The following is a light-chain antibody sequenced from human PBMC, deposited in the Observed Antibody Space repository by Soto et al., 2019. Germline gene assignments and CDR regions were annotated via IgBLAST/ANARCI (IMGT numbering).Light chain of an antibody. J-gene: IGKJ5*01. Sequence: DIVLTQPPDTLSLSPGGGATLSCRASETVSSYLLWYQQKPGQDPRLLIYDASERATGIPVRFSGSGSGTEFTLTISSLQSEDFAVYYCQQYNNWPLTVGQGTRLEI. CDR3: QQYNNWPLT. V-gene: IGKV3D-15*01. CDR2: DAS. CDR1: ETVSSY.